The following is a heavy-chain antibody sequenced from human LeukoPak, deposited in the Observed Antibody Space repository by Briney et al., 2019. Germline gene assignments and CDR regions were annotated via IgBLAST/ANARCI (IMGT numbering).Heavy chain of an antibody. CDR2: IDPSGGST. D-gene: IGHD2-8*02. J-gene: IGHJ4*02. CDR1: GYTLTSYY. CDR3: AKTSATGFDY. V-gene: IGHV1-46*01. Sequence: ASVTVPYLASGYTLTSYYIVWVRQAPGQGLEWMGRIDPSGGSTSYAQKFQDRVTMTRGTSTSTVYMELSSLISEDTAVYYCAKTSATGFDYWGQG.